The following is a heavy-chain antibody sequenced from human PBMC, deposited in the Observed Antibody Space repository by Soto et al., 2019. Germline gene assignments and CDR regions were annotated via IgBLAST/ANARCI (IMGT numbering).Heavy chain of an antibody. Sequence: QVQLVQSGGEVEKPGASVKVSCKASGYTFTHYGSNWVRQAPGLGLEWMGWINGYNGNTNYGQKFQARVTMTTDTSTNSVYMELRSLRSDDTAVYYCARGPDPTYVDYWGQGTLVSVSS. CDR2: INGYNGNT. J-gene: IGHJ4*02. CDR3: ARGPDPTYVDY. V-gene: IGHV1-18*01. CDR1: GYTFTHYG.